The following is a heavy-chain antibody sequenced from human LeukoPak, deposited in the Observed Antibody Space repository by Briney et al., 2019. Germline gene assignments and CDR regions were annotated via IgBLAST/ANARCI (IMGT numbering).Heavy chain of an antibody. CDR2: IIPIFGTA. CDR1: GGTYSSYA. CDR3: ASSGYSSSWYPNWFDP. D-gene: IGHD6-13*01. J-gene: IGHJ5*02. V-gene: IGHV1-69*05. Sequence: ASVKVSCKASGGTYSSYAISWVRQAPGQGLEWMGGIIPIFGTANYAQKFQGTVTITTDESTSTAYMELSSLRSEDTAVYYCASSGYSSSWYPNWFDPWGQGTLVTVSS.